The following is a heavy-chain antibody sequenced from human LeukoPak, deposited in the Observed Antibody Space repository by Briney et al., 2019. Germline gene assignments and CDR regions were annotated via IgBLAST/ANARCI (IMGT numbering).Heavy chain of an antibody. Sequence: SETLSLTCTVSGGSISSSSYYWGWIRQPPGKGLEWIGSIYYSGSTYYKTSLKSRVTISVDTSKNQFSLKLSSVTAADTAVYYCARLGLAAAGRVSSRDNWFDPWGQGTLVTVSS. V-gene: IGHV4-39*01. CDR2: IYYSGST. D-gene: IGHD6-13*01. CDR1: GGSISSSSYY. J-gene: IGHJ5*02. CDR3: ARLGLAAAGRVSSRDNWFDP.